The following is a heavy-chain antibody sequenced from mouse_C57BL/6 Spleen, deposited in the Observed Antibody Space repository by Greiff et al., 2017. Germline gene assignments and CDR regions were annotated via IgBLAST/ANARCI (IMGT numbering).Heavy chain of an antibody. Sequence: DVHLVESEGGLVQPGSSMKLSCTASGFTFSDYYMAWVRQVPEKGLEWVANINYDGSSTYYLDSLKSRFIISRDNAKNILYLQMSSLKSEDTATYYCAREEYYGSMDYWGQGTTLTVSS. CDR1: GFTFSDYY. V-gene: IGHV5-16*01. CDR2: INYDGSST. D-gene: IGHD1-1*01. J-gene: IGHJ2*01. CDR3: AREEYYGSMDY.